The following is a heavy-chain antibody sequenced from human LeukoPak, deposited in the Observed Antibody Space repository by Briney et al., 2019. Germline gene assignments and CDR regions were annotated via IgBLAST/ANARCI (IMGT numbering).Heavy chain of an antibody. D-gene: IGHD3-16*01. CDR3: ATLSVGYMDV. CDR2: FDPADAET. V-gene: IGHV1-24*01. CDR1: GYTLTEFS. J-gene: IGHJ6*03. Sequence: GASLKVSCTVSGYTLTEFSMSWVRQAPGKGLEWMGGFDPADAETIYAQKFQGRVTMTEDTSTDTAYMELSRLRSEDTAVYYCATLSVGYMDVWGKGTTVTASS.